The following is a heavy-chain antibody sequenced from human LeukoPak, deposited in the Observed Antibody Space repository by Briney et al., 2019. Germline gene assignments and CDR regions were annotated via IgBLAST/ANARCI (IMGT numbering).Heavy chain of an antibody. V-gene: IGHV4-38-2*02. J-gene: IGHJ4*02. D-gene: IGHD6-19*01. CDR1: GYSISNNYY. CDR3: TSKQWLVRSPFDY. CDR2: IYHSGGT. Sequence: PSETLSLTCTVSGYSISNNYYWGWIRQPPGKGLEWIGNIYHSGGTYYNPSLKSRVTISVDTSKNQFSLKLSSVTAADTAVYYCTSKQWLVRSPFDYWGQGTLVTVSS.